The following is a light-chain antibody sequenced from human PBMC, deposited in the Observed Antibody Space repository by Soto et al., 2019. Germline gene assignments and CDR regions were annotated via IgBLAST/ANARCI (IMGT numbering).Light chain of an antibody. CDR2: RNN. Sequence: QAVVTQPPSASGTPGQRVNISCSGSSSNTGSNYVYWYRQFPGTAPKLLIQRNNQRPSGVPDRFSGSKSATSASLAISGLRSEDEAGYYCAAWDGSLSSVVFGGGTQLTVL. CDR1: SSNTGSNY. V-gene: IGLV1-47*01. J-gene: IGLJ2*01. CDR3: AAWDGSLSSVV.